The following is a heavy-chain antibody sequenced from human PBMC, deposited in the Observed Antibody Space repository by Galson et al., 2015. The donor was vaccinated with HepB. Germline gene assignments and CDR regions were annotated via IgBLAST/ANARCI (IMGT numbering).Heavy chain of an antibody. V-gene: IGHV5-51*01. CDR3: ARHPLYSSSWYGEGWYFDL. D-gene: IGHD6-13*01. Sequence: QSGAEVKKPGESLKISCKGSGYSFTSYWIGWVRQMPGKGLEWMGIIYPGDSDTRYSPSFQGQVTISADKSISAAYLQWSSLKASDTAMYYCARHPLYSSSWYGEGWYFDLWGRGTLVTVSS. J-gene: IGHJ2*01. CDR2: IYPGDSDT. CDR1: GYSFTSYW.